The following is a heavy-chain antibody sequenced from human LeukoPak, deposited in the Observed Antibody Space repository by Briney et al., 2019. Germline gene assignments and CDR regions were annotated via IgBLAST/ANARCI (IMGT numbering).Heavy chain of an antibody. CDR1: GGSISSYY. CDR2: IYYSGST. V-gene: IGHV4-59*01. Sequence: SETLSLTCTVSGGSISSYYWSWIRQPPGKGLEWIGYIYYSGSTNYNPSHKSRVTISVDTSKNQFSLKLSSVTAADTAAYYCARVGVAGTQPTFDYWGQGTLVTVSS. D-gene: IGHD6-19*01. J-gene: IGHJ4*02. CDR3: ARVGVAGTQPTFDY.